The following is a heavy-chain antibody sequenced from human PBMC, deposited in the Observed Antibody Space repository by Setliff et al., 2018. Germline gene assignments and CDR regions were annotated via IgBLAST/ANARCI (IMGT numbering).Heavy chain of an antibody. CDR3: ARDRDSSGYPYYFDY. D-gene: IGHD3-22*01. CDR1: GYTFTGYY. CDR2: INPNSGGT. J-gene: IGHJ4*02. Sequence: GASVKVSCKASGYTFTGYYMHWVRQAPGQGLEWMGWINPNSGGTSYAQKFQGWVTMTRDTSISTAYMELSRLRSDDTAVYYCARDRDSSGYPYYFDYWGQGTLGTSPQ. V-gene: IGHV1-2*04.